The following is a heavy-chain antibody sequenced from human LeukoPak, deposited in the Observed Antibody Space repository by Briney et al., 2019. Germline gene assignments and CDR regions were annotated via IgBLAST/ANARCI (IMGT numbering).Heavy chain of an antibody. Sequence: GGSLRLSCAASGFTFSNAWMSWVRQAPGKGLEWVGRIKSKTDGGTTDYAAPVKGRFTISRDDSKNTLYLQMNSLRAEDTAVYYCARGLTTRGIAVAGSDYWGQGTLVTVSS. J-gene: IGHJ4*02. CDR2: IKSKTDGGTT. CDR3: ARGLTTRGIAVAGSDY. V-gene: IGHV3-15*01. D-gene: IGHD6-19*01. CDR1: GFTFSNAW.